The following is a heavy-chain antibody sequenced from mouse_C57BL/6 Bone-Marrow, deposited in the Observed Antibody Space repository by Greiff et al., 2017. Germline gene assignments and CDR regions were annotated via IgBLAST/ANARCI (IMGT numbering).Heavy chain of an antibody. D-gene: IGHD2-1*01. CDR1: GYTFTTYP. V-gene: IGHV1-47*01. CDR2: FHPYNDDT. J-gene: IGHJ2*01. Sequence: VQLQQSGAELVKPGASVKMSCKASGYTFTTYPIEWMKQNHGKSLEWIGNFHPYNDDTKYNEKFKGKAPLTVENSSSTVYLERSRLASDDSAVYYCARGGNYGEYYFDYRGQGTTLTDSS. CDR3: ARGGNYGEYYFDY.